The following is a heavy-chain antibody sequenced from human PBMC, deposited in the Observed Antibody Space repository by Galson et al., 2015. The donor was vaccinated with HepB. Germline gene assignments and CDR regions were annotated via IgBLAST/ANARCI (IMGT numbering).Heavy chain of an antibody. Sequence: SVKVSCKASGGTFSSYAISWVRQAPGQGLEWMGGIIPIFGTANYAQKFQGRVTITADESTSTAYMELSSLRSEDTAVYYCARVKDYYGSGSYYRSEGYYYYYYGMDVWGQGTTVTVSS. CDR2: IIPIFGTA. J-gene: IGHJ6*02. D-gene: IGHD3-10*01. V-gene: IGHV1-69*13. CDR3: ARVKDYYGSGSYYRSEGYYYYYYGMDV. CDR1: GGTFSSYA.